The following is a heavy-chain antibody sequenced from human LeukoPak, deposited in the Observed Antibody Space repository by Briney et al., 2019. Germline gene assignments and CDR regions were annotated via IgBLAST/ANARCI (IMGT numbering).Heavy chain of an antibody. J-gene: IGHJ6*03. D-gene: IGHD1-26*01. V-gene: IGHV3-30*18. Sequence: GRSLRLSCAASGFTFSSYGMHWVRQAPGKGLEWVAVISYDGSNKYYADSVKGRFAISRDNSKNTLYLQMNSLRAEDTAVYYCAKDMWELPPWYYYYYMDVWGKGTTVTVSS. CDR1: GFTFSSYG. CDR2: ISYDGSNK. CDR3: AKDMWELPPWYYYYYMDV.